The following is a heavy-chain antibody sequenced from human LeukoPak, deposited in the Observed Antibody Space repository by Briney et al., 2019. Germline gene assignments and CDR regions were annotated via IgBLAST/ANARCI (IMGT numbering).Heavy chain of an antibody. D-gene: IGHD2-15*01. CDR1: GGSFSGYY. J-gene: IGHJ4*02. V-gene: IGHV4-34*01. Sequence: PSETLSLTCAVYGGSFSGYYWSWIRQPPGKGLEWIGEIDHSGSTNYNPSLKSRVTISVDTSKNQFSLKLSSVTAADTAVYYCARGTVNYCSGGSCYLYYFDYWGQGTLVTVSS. CDR2: IDHSGST. CDR3: ARGTVNYCSGGSCYLYYFDY.